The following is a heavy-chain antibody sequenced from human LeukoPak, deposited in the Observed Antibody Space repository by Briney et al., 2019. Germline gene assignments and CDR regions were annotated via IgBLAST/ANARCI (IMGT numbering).Heavy chain of an antibody. J-gene: IGHJ6*02. CDR3: ARGGRWLVGNYYYGMAV. CDR2: INHSGST. Sequence: SETLSLTCAVYGGSFSGYYWRWIRQPPGKGLEWIGEINHSGSTNYNPSLKSRVTISVDTSKNQFSLKLSSVTAADTAVYYCARGGRWLVGNYYYGMAVWGQGTTVTVSS. D-gene: IGHD6-19*01. CDR1: GGSFSGYY. V-gene: IGHV4-34*01.